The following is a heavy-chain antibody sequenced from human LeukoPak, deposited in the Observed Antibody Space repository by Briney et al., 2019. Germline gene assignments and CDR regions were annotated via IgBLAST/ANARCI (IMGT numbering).Heavy chain of an antibody. J-gene: IGHJ4*02. CDR2: ISTSGSTI. Sequence: GGSLRLSCAASGFTFSSYEMNWVRQAPGKGLEWVSYISTSGSTIYYADSVKGRFTISRDNAKNSLYLQMNSLTAEDTTVYYCAREAAGSTTVEFDYWGQGTLVTVSS. V-gene: IGHV3-48*03. D-gene: IGHD4-17*01. CDR1: GFTFSSYE. CDR3: AREAAGSTTVEFDY.